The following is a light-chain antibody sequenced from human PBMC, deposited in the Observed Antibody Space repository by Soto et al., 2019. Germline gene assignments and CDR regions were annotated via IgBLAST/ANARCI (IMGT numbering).Light chain of an antibody. CDR3: LLFYGDGVV. CDR2: STT. CDR1: TGAVTSGYY. J-gene: IGLJ2*01. V-gene: IGLV7-43*01. Sequence: QTVVTQEPSLTVSPRGTVTLTCASSTGAVTSGYYPNWFQQKPGQPPRALIYSTTYKHSWTPARFSGSLLGGKAALTLSGVQPEDEADYYCLLFYGDGVVFGGGTKVTVL.